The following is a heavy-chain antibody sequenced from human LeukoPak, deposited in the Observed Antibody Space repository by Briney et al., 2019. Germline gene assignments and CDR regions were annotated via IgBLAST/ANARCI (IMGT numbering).Heavy chain of an antibody. D-gene: IGHD3-16*01. CDR2: ISGSGGGT. Sequence: ETLSLTCAVSGGSISGHSWSWVRQAPGKGLEWVSSISGSGGGTFYADSVKGRFTISRDNSKNTLYLQMNSLRVEDTAVYYCAKAPRFGDHATEYYYYYMHVWGKGTTVTVSS. CDR1: GGSISGHS. CDR3: AKAPRFGDHATEYYYYYMHV. J-gene: IGHJ6*03. V-gene: IGHV3-23*01.